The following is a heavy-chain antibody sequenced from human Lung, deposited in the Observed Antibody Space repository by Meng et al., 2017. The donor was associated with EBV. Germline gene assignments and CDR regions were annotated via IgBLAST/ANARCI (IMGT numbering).Heavy chain of an antibody. CDR1: GGSISISTW. CDR2: IYHSGGT. V-gene: IGHV4-4*02. Sequence: VQLEVSGPGLGKPSGTLSLTCSVSGGSISISTWWSWVRQPPGKGLEWIGGIYHSGGTNYNPSLRGRVTISLDKSKNQFSLTLRSVTAADTAVYYCARDPYATGWAGWGQGTLVTVSS. D-gene: IGHD6-19*01. CDR3: ARDPYATGWAG. J-gene: IGHJ4*02.